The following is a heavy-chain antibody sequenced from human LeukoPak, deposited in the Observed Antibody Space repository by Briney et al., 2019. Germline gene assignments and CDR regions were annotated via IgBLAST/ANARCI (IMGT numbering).Heavy chain of an antibody. J-gene: IGHJ6*03. D-gene: IGHD3-9*01. CDR3: ARLRALGRRILTGYYNYYYYYMDV. CDR2: INHSGST. Sequence: SETLSLTCAVYGGSLIGYYWSWIRQPPGKGLEWMGEINHSGSTNYNPSLKCRVAISVDTSKDQFSLKLSSVTAADTAEYYFARLRALGRRILTGYYNYYYYYMDVWGKGTTVTISS. CDR1: GGSLIGYY. V-gene: IGHV4-34*01.